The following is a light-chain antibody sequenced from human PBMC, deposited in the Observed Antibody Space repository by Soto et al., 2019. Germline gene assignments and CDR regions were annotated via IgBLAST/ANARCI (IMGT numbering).Light chain of an antibody. CDR1: SSDVGGYNY. CDR3: SSYAGSNNVV. V-gene: IGLV2-8*01. Sequence: QSALTQPPSASGSPGQSVTISCTGTSSDVGGYNYVSWYQQHPGKAPKLMIYEVSKRPSGVPDRLSGSKSGNTASLTVSGLQAEDEADYYCSSYAGSNNVVFGGGTKVHRP. CDR2: EVS. J-gene: IGLJ2*01.